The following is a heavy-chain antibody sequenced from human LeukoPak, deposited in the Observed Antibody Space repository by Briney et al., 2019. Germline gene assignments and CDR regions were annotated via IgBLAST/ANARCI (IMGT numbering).Heavy chain of an antibody. D-gene: IGHD5-12*01. CDR2: IRNKANSYTT. Sequence: GGSLRLSCAASGFTFSDNYMDWARQAPGKGLEWVGRIRNKANSYTTEYAASVKGRFTISRDDSKNSVYLQMNSVKTEDTAVYYCGRTITDWGQGSLVTVSS. J-gene: IGHJ4*02. CDR1: GFTFSDNY. V-gene: IGHV3-72*01. CDR3: GRTITD.